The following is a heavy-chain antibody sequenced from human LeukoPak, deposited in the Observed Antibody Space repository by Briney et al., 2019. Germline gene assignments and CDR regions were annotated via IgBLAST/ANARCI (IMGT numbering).Heavy chain of an antibody. CDR1: GFTFSDHY. CDR2: ISPDGTTS. Sequence: GGSLRLSCAAAGFTFSDHYMTWIRQAPGKALEWVSYISPDGTTSYYADSLKGRFTVSRDNAKNPLYLQMNSLSAEDTAVYFCARGQWGLDYWGQGALVTVSS. D-gene: IGHD1-26*01. V-gene: IGHV3-11*01. J-gene: IGHJ4*02. CDR3: ARGQWGLDY.